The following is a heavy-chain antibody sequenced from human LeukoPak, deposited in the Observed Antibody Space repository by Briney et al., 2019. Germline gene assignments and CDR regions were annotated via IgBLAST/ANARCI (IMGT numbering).Heavy chain of an antibody. CDR2: ISSSSSYI. CDR1: GFTFSSYS. J-gene: IGHJ4*02. CDR3: ARGSYSSSLNFDY. V-gene: IGHV3-21*01. D-gene: IGHD6-13*01. Sequence: GGSLRLSCVASGFTFSSYSMNWVRQAPGKGLEWVSSISSSSSYIYYADSVKGRFTISRDNAKNSLYLQMNSLRAEDTAVYYCARGSYSSSLNFDYWGQGTLVTVSS.